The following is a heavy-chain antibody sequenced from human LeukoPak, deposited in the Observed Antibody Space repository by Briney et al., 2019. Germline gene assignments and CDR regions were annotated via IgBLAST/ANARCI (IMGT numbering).Heavy chain of an antibody. J-gene: IGHJ4*02. CDR3: ARYSGSYYYPPAWDL. V-gene: IGHV3-33*01. CDR2: IWYDGSNK. CDR1: GFTFSSYG. D-gene: IGHD1-26*01. Sequence: GRSLRLSCAASGFTFSSYGMHWVRQAPGKGLEWVAVIWYDGSNKYYADSVKGRFTISRDNSKNTLYLQMDSLRADDTAVYYCARYSGSYYYPPAWDLWGQGTLVTVSS.